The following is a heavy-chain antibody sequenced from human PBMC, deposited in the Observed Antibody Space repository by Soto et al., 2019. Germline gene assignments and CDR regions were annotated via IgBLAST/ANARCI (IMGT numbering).Heavy chain of an antibody. CDR1: GGSISSYY. CDR2: IYYSGST. V-gene: IGHV4-59*01. Sequence: SETLSLTCTVSGGSISSYYWSWIRQPPGKGLEWIGYIYYSGSTNYNPSLKSRVTISVDTSKNQFSLKLSSVTAADTAVYYCASTLTVTTLRTVYFDYWGQGTLVTVSS. CDR3: ASTLTVTTLRTVYFDY. D-gene: IGHD4-17*01. J-gene: IGHJ4*02.